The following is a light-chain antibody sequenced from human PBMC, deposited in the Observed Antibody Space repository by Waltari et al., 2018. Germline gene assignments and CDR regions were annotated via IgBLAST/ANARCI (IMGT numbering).Light chain of an antibody. J-gene: IGKJ2*01. Sequence: DIVMTQSPDSLAMSLGERATINCKSSQSVLYSSNNKNYLAWYQQKPGQPPKLLIYWASTRESGVPDRFSGSGSGTDFTLTISSLQAADVAVYYCQQCYSTPYTFGQGTKLEIK. CDR2: WAS. V-gene: IGKV4-1*01. CDR1: QSVLYSSNNKNY. CDR3: QQCYSTPYT.